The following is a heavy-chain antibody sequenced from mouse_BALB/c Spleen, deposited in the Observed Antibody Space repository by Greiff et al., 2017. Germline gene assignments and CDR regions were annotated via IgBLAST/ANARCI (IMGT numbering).Heavy chain of an antibody. CDR1: GYTFTSYV. D-gene: IGHD2-3*01. V-gene: IGHV1-14*01. Sequence: EVKLVESGPELVKPGASVKMSCKASGYTFTSYVMHWVKQKPGQGLEWIGYINPYNDGTKYNEKFKGKATLTSDKSSSTAYMELSSLTSEDSAVYYCARDGRPSLPFAYWGQGTLVTVSA. CDR2: INPYNDGT. J-gene: IGHJ3*01. CDR3: ARDGRPSLPFAY.